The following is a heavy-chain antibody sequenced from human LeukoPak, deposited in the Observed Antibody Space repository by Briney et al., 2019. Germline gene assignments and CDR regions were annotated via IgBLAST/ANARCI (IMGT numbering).Heavy chain of an antibody. CDR3: TTDPRGIVVVDQYFQH. V-gene: IGHV3-15*01. CDR1: GFPFSNAW. Sequence: GGSLRLSCAASGFPFSNAWMSWVRQAPGKGVEWVGRIKSKTDGGTTDYAAPVKGRFTISRDDSKNTLYLQMNSLKTEDTAVYYCTTDPRGIVVVDQYFQHWGQGTLVTVSS. D-gene: IGHD3-22*01. CDR2: IKSKTDGGTT. J-gene: IGHJ1*01.